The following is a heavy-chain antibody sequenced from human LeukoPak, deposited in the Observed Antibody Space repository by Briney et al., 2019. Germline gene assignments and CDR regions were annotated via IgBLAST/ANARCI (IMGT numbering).Heavy chain of an antibody. J-gene: IGHJ4*02. CDR3: AKAYSGGPLYASGSNDY. V-gene: IGHV3-30*18. D-gene: IGHD3-10*01. CDR1: GFTFRAYG. CDR2: ISNDGSIK. Sequence: GGSLRLSCAASGFTFRAYGMHWVRQAPGKGLEWVAVISNDGSIKHYADSVKGRFTISRDNSKNTLFLQMNSLRAEDTAVYYCAKAYSGGPLYASGSNDYWGQGTLVTVSS.